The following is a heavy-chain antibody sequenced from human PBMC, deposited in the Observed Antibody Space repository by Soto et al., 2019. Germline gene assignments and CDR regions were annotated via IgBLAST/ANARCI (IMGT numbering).Heavy chain of an antibody. CDR1: GFTFTTYI. J-gene: IGHJ3*02. V-gene: IGHV3-48*02. D-gene: IGHD2-8*02. CDR2: ISCSGGTI. CDR3: VRDFPTHWWSSPSRGGDAFDI. Sequence: GGFLRLSCAASGFTFTTYIMAWVRQAPGKGLEWISYISCSGGTIHYADSVKGRFTISRDNAKSSVFLQMNGLRDEDTAVYYCVRDFPTHWWSSPSRGGDAFDIWGQGTMVTVSS.